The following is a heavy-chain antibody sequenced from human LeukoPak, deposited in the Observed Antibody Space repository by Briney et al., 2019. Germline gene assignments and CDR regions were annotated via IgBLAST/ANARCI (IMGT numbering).Heavy chain of an antibody. CDR2: INHSGST. V-gene: IGHV4-34*01. D-gene: IGHD1-14*01. J-gene: IGHJ3*02. CDR1: GGSFSGYY. CDR3: AREIKPGDDAFDI. Sequence: PSETLSLTCAVCGGSFSGYYWSWIRQRPGKGLEWIGEINHSGSTYYNPSLKSRVTISVDRSKNQFSLKLSSVTAADTAVYYCAREIKPGDDAFDIWGRGTMVTVSS.